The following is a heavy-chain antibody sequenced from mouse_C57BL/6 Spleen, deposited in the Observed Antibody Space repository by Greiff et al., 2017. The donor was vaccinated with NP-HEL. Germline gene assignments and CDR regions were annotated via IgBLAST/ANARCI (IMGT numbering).Heavy chain of an antibody. CDR1: GFTFSSYG. V-gene: IGHV5-6*01. Sequence: EVQWVESGGDLVKPGGSLKLSCAASGFTFSSYGMSWVRQTPDKRLEWVATISSGGSYTYYPDSVKGRFTISRDNAKNTLYLQMSSLKSEDTAMYYCARFPTTVVAFDYWGQGTTLTVSS. CDR2: ISSGGSYT. CDR3: ARFPTTVVAFDY. D-gene: IGHD1-1*01. J-gene: IGHJ2*01.